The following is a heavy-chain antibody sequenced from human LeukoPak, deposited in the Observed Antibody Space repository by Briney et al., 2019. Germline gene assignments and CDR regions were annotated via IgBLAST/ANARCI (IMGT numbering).Heavy chain of an antibody. D-gene: IGHD2-21*02. CDR2: IFPGDSDT. Sequence: GESLKISCKGSGYSFSIYWIGWVRQMPGQGLEWMGIIFPGDSDTRYSPSFQGQVTISADKSISTAYLQWNSLKASDTAMYYCSRWVTADRGKKDAFDIWGQGTMVTVSS. CDR1: GYSFSIYW. V-gene: IGHV5-51*01. J-gene: IGHJ3*02. CDR3: SRWVTADRGKKDAFDI.